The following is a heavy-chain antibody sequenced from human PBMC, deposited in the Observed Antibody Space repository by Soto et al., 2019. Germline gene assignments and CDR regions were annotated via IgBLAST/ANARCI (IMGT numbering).Heavy chain of an antibody. Sequence: PGESLKISCKASGFSFTSYWIGWVRQVPGKGLECMGIIYPRDSDTRYNPSFQGQVTISVDESINSAYLQWSSLKTSDTAMYYCASQLRYFDLGIWGQGTMVTVSS. CDR1: GFSFTSYW. J-gene: IGHJ3*02. V-gene: IGHV5-51*01. D-gene: IGHD3-9*01. CDR3: ASQLRYFDLGI. CDR2: IYPRDSDT.